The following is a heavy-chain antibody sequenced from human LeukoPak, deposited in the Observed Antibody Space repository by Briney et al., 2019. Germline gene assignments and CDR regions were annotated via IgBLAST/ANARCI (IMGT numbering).Heavy chain of an antibody. Sequence: GESLRLSCAVSGFTFNIYDMYWVRQAPGRWLEWVAFIRYDGGNEYYADSVKGRFTISRDNSKNTLYLQMNSLRPEDTAVYYCTKLASVSTDYWGQGTLVTVSS. CDR3: TKLASVSTDY. V-gene: IGHV3-30*02. CDR2: IRYDGGNE. D-gene: IGHD4-11*01. J-gene: IGHJ4*02. CDR1: GFTFNIYD.